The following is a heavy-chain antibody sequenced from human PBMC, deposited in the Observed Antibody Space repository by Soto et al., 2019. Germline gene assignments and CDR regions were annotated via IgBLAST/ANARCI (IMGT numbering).Heavy chain of an antibody. CDR3: ARDPKAARLSSGWFDP. V-gene: IGHV1-69*08. D-gene: IGHD6-6*01. J-gene: IGHJ5*02. CDR2: IIPILGIA. CDR1: GGTFSSYT. Sequence: QVQLVQSGAEVKKPGSSVKVSCKASGGTFSSYTISWVRQAPGQGLEWMGRIIPILGIANYAQKFQGRVTITADKSTSTAYMELSSLRSEDTAVYYCARDPKAARLSSGWFDPWGQGTLVTVSS.